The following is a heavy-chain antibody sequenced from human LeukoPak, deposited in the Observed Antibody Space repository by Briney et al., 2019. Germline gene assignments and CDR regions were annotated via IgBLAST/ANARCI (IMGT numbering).Heavy chain of an antibody. J-gene: IGHJ4*02. CDR2: ISSSGSTI. CDR1: GFTFSSYE. Sequence: GGSLRLSCAASGFTFSSYEMNWVRQAPGKGLEWVSYISSSGSTIYYADSVKGRFTISRDNSENTLYLQMNSLRAEDTAVYYCAKDRGSGWHFDYWGQGTLVTVSS. CDR3: AKDRGSGWHFDY. V-gene: IGHV3-48*03. D-gene: IGHD6-19*01.